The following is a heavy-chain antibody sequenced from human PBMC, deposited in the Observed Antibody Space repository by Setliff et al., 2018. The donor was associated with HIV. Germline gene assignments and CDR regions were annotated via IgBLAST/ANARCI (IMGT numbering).Heavy chain of an antibody. CDR2: INHSGRT. D-gene: IGHD4-17*01. CDR3: ARVSKTYGYSNPRDYYHHMDV. J-gene: IGHJ6*03. V-gene: IGHV4-34*01. Sequence: KTSETLSLTCAVYGGSFNGYSWTWIRQPPGKGLEWIGGINHSGRTSQSPSLGSRVTLSIDTSNNKFSLKLSSVSAADTAVYYCARVSKTYGYSNPRDYYHHMDVWGKGTTVTVSS. CDR1: GGSFNGYS.